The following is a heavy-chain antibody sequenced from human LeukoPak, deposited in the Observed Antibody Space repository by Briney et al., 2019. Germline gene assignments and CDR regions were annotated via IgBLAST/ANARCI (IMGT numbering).Heavy chain of an antibody. V-gene: IGHV1-18*01. D-gene: IGHD3-22*01. J-gene: IGHJ3*02. CDR3: ARTSYYDSSAYPAFDI. CDR2: ISAYNGNT. Sequence: GASVKVSCKASGYTFSNYDINWVRQAPGQGLEWMGWISAYNGNTNYAQKLQGRVTMTTDTSTSTAYMELRSLRSDDTAVYYCARTSYYDSSAYPAFDIWGQGTMVTVSS. CDR1: GYTFSNYD.